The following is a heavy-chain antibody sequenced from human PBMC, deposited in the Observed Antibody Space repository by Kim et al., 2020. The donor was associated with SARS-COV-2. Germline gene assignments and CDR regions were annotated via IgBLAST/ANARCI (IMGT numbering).Heavy chain of an antibody. Sequence: GGSLRLSCAASGFTFSSYSMNWVRQAPGKGLEWVSSISSSSSYIYYADSVKGRFTISRDNAKNSLYLQMNSLRAEDTAVYYCAREGANLLRCCGMDVWGQGSTVTVSS. V-gene: IGHV3-21*01. CDR3: AREGANLLRCCGMDV. CDR2: ISSSSSYI. D-gene: IGHD4-17*01. J-gene: IGHJ6*02. CDR1: GFTFSSYS.